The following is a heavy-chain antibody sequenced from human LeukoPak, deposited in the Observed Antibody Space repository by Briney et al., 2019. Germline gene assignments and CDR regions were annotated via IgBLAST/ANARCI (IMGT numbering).Heavy chain of an antibody. CDR3: ARDHNFHFDY. Sequence: PGGSLRLSCAASGFNFSDYYMSWLRQAPGKGLEWVSYISGSGYTIYYADSAKGRFTISRDNAKNSLYLQMTSLRAEDTAVYYCARDHNFHFDYWGQGTLVTVSS. V-gene: IGHV3-11*01. CDR2: ISGSGYTI. CDR1: GFNFSDYY. J-gene: IGHJ4*02.